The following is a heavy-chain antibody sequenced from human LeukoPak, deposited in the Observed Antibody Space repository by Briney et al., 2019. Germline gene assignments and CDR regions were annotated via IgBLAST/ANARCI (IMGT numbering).Heavy chain of an antibody. CDR1: GFTFSSYD. V-gene: IGHV3-30*18. J-gene: IGHJ4*02. Sequence: GGSLRLSGAASGFTFSSYDMHWVRQAPGKGLDWVSFISYDGSNKYSPDSVKGRFTISRDNSKNTLYLQMNSLRAEDTAVYYCAKALLRYFDWTFDYWGQGTLVTVSS. CDR3: AKALLRYFDWTFDY. CDR2: ISYDGSNK. D-gene: IGHD3-9*01.